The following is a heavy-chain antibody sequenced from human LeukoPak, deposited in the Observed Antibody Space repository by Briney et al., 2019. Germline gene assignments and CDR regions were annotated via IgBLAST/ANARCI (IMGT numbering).Heavy chain of an antibody. J-gene: IGHJ4*02. D-gene: IGHD2-15*01. V-gene: IGHV1-2*02. CDR2: INPNSGGT. CDR1: GYTFTGYY. Sequence: ASVKVSCKASGYTFTGYYMHWVRQAPGQGLEWMGWINPNSGGTNYAQKFQGRVTMTRDTSISTAYMELSRLRSDDTAVYYCATLGRGYCSGGSCYSGDYWGQGTLVTVSS. CDR3: ATLGRGYCSGGSCYSGDY.